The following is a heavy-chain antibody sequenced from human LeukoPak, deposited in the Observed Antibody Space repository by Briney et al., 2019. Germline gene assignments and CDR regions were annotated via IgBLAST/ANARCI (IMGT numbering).Heavy chain of an antibody. CDR3: VRDNPRCCGVVPTNIDDY. V-gene: IGHV3-21*01. CDR2: ITSGGSYI. CDR1: GFTFSSYS. Sequence: PGGSLRLSCAASGFTFSSYSMNWVRQAPGKGLEWVSFITSGGSYIYYADSVKGRFTISRDNAKNSLYLQMHSLRAEDTAVYFCVRDNPRCCGVVPTNIDDYWGQGTLVTVSS. J-gene: IGHJ4*02. D-gene: IGHD2-15*01.